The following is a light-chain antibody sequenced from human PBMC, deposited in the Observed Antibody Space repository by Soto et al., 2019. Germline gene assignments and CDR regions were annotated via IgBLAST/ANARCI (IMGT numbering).Light chain of an antibody. J-gene: IGLJ1*01. Sequence: QSALTQPASVSGSPGQSITISCTGTSSDFDIYKYVSWYQQHPGKAPKLVIYQVTNRPSGVSNRFSGSTSGNTASLTISGLQAEDEADYYCCSYTSSINYVFGTGTKVTVL. V-gene: IGLV2-14*01. CDR1: SSDFDIYKY. CDR3: CSYTSSINYV. CDR2: QVT.